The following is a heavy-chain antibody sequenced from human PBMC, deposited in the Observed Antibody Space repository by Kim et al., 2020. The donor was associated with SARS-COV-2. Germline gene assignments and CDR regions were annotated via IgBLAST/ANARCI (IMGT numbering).Heavy chain of an antibody. J-gene: IGHJ6*02. V-gene: IGHV4-31*03. CDR2: IYYSGST. Sequence: SETLSLTCTVSGGSISSGGYYWSWIRQHPGKGLEWIGYIYYSGSTYYNPSLKSRVTISVDTSKNQFSLKLSSVTAADTAVYYCARAGGITMVRGVIHHYYYGMDVWGQGTTVTVSS. CDR1: GGSISSGGYY. D-gene: IGHD3-10*01. CDR3: ARAGGITMVRGVIHHYYYGMDV.